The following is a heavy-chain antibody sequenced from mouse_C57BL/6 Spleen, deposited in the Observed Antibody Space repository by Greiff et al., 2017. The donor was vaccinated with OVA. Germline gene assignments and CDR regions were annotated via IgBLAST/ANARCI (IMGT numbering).Heavy chain of an antibody. CDR1: GFTFTDYY. CDR3: ARSLNGNYGAMDY. V-gene: IGHV7-3*01. D-gene: IGHD2-1*01. Sequence: EVHLVESGGGLVQPGGSLSLSCAASGFTFTDYYMSWVRQPPGKALEWLGFIRNKANGYTTEYSASVKGRFTISRDNSQSILYLQMNALRAEDSATYYCARSLNGNYGAMDYWGQGTSVTVSS. CDR2: IRNKANGYTT. J-gene: IGHJ4*01.